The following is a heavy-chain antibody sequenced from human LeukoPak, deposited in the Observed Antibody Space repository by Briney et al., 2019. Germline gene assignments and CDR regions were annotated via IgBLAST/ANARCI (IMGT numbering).Heavy chain of an antibody. CDR1: GYTFTGYY. CDR2: INPNSGGT. Sequence: ASVKVSCKASGYTFTGYYMHWVRQAPGQGLEWMGWINPNSGGTNYAQKFQGRVTMTRDTSISTAYMELSRLRSDDTAVYYCASSIHNSSGWYWGSGVRDYYYYMDVWGKGTTVTVSS. CDR3: ASSIHNSSGWYWGSGVRDYYYYMDV. J-gene: IGHJ6*03. V-gene: IGHV1-2*02. D-gene: IGHD6-19*01.